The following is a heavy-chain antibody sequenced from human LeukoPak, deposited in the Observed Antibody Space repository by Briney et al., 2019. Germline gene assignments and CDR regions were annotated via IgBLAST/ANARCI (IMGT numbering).Heavy chain of an antibody. CDR1: GGTFSSYA. D-gene: IGHD5-18*01. CDR3: AADGYSYGKEWDY. J-gene: IGHJ4*02. V-gene: IGHV1-69*05. CDR2: IIPIFGTA. Sequence: ASVKVSCKASGGTFSSYAISWVRQAPGQGLEWMGGIIPIFGTANYAQKCQGRVTITTDESTSTAYMELSSLRSEDTAVYYCAADGYSYGKEWDYWGQGTLVTVSS.